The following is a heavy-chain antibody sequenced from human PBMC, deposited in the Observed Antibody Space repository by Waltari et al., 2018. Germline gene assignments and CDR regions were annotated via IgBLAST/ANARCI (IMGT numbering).Heavy chain of an antibody. V-gene: IGHV3-74*01. D-gene: IGHD6-13*01. CDR1: GFIFSTYW. Sequence: EVQLVESGGGLVQPGGSLSLSCVASGFIFSTYWMDWVRQAPGKGLVWVSRINSDGSSTTYADSVKGKFTISRDNAKNTLYLHMSSLRAEDTAVYYCVRENIAAAGLESWGQGTLVTVSS. CDR3: VRENIAAAGLES. J-gene: IGHJ4*02. CDR2: INSDGSST.